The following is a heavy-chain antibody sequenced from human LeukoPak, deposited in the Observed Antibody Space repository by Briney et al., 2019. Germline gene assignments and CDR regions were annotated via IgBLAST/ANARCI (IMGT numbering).Heavy chain of an antibody. CDR2: VFNSGGA. D-gene: IGHD6-13*01. CDR1: GGSLRRSSYC. V-gene: IGHV4-39*01. Sequence: SEPLSLPCTVSGGSLRRSSYCGGSIRQPPGKGLVWIGSVFNSGGACYNPSLKMRVTLSADTAKNQFSLKLSSVTAADTAVYYCARHNSSSWYVHFDYWGQGTLVTVSS. CDR3: ARHNSSSWYVHFDY. J-gene: IGHJ4*02.